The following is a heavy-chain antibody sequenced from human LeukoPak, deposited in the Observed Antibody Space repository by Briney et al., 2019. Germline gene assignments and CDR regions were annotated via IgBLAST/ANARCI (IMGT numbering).Heavy chain of an antibody. Sequence: SETLSLTCNVSGGSISTYYWSWIRQPPGKGLEWIGSIYHSGSTYYNPSLKSRVTISVDTSKNQFSLKLRSVTAADTAVYYCARVVQSTDSSGFYLPEYFQHWGQGTLVTVSS. D-gene: IGHD3-22*01. J-gene: IGHJ1*01. CDR2: IYHSGST. V-gene: IGHV4-38-2*02. CDR3: ARVVQSTDSSGFYLPEYFQH. CDR1: GGSISTYY.